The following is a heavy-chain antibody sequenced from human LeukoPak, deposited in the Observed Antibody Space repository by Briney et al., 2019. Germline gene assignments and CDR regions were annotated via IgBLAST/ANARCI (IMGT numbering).Heavy chain of an antibody. V-gene: IGHV4-4*07. D-gene: IGHD3-22*01. J-gene: IGHJ6*02. CDR2: IYTSGST. CDR3: ARDLRSHSSGYHYPRSYYYYGMDV. Sequence: SETLSLTCTVSGGSISSYYWSWIRQPAGKGLEWIGRIYTSGSTNYNPSLKSRVTMSVDTSKNQFSLKLSSVTAADTAVYYCARDLRSHSSGYHYPRSYYYYGMDVWGQGTTVTVSS. CDR1: GGSISSYY.